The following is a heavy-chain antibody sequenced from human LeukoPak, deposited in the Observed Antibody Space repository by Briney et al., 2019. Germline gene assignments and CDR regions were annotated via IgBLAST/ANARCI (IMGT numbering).Heavy chain of an antibody. CDR2: I. Sequence: PGGSLRLSCETSGFTFSILALNSVRQSPGKGLEWFSAIYADSVRGRFTISRDNSKNTLYLQMNALGAEEKATYYCVKVGVGRYIRGPTGSWGQGTMVTVSS. CDR3: VKVGVGRYIRGPTGS. CDR1: GFTFSILA. V-gene: IGHV3-23*01. J-gene: IGHJ3*01. D-gene: IGHD3-10*01.